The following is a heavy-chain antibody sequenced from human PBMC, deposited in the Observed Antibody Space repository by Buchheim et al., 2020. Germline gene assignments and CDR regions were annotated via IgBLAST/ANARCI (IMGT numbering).Heavy chain of an antibody. V-gene: IGHV1-69*06. CDR3: ARGDDL. D-gene: IGHD3-16*01. CDR1: GGTFSSAV. J-gene: IGHJ2*01. CDR2: IIPVFCTL. Sequence: QLVQSGAEVKRPGSSVKVSCRASGGTFSSAVIGWVRHAPGHGLEWMGGIIPVFCTLNYAQKFQGRLSLAADRSTRAVSMELSSLTSDDTAVYFCARGDDLWGRGTL.